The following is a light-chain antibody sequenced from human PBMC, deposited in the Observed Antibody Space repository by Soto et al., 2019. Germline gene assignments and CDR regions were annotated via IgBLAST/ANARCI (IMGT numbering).Light chain of an antibody. CDR2: DAS. Sequence: QSPSTLSAYVGDRVTIHCGASQSIGTWLAWYQQKPGKAPKLLIFDASTLESGVPSRFSGSGSGTDFTLTISSLQPDDFATYYCQQYSDSSGAFGQGTNV. CDR1: QSIGTW. V-gene: IGKV1-5*01. J-gene: IGKJ1*01. CDR3: QQYSDSSGA.